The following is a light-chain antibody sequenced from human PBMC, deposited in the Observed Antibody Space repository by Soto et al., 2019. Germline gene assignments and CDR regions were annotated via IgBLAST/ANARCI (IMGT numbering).Light chain of an antibody. CDR3: SSYTSASTLYV. CDR2: EVT. J-gene: IGLJ1*01. CDR1: SSDIGGYNY. V-gene: IGLV2-14*01. Sequence: QSVLTQPASVSGSPGQTITISCTGTSSDIGGYNYVSWYQHHPGKAPKLIIYEVTHRPSGASDHFSAYKSGNTASLTISGGQAEDDAAYYSSSYTSASTLYVFGTGTKVTVL.